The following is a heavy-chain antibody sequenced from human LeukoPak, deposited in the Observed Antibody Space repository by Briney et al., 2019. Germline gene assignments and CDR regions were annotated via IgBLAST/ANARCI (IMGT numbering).Heavy chain of an antibody. CDR3: ATDPRWLTPACTSTSCYENYFDP. CDR2: IYHSGSA. CDR1: GYSISSGYQ. Sequence: TSETLSLTCAVSGYSISSGYQWAWIRQSPGKGLEWIGSIYHSGSAHYNPSLKSPVNILVQPSRNQFSPKLYSVTAAATAVYYCATDPRWLTPACTSTSCYENYFDPWGQGTLVTVSS. V-gene: IGHV4-38-2*02. J-gene: IGHJ5*02. D-gene: IGHD2-2*01.